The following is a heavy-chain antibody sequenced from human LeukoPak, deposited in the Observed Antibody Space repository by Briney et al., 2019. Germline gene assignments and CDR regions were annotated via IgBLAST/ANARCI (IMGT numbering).Heavy chain of an antibody. V-gene: IGHV1-8*02. CDR3: ARRGSYGSGSYYNRQFDY. Sequence: ASVKVSCKASGYTFTGYYIHWVRQATGQGLEWMGWMNPNSGNTGYAQKFQGRVTMTRNTSISTAYMELSSLRSEDTAVYYCARRGSYGSGSYYNRQFDYWGQGTLVTVSS. D-gene: IGHD3-10*01. CDR2: MNPNSGNT. J-gene: IGHJ4*02. CDR1: GYTFTGYY.